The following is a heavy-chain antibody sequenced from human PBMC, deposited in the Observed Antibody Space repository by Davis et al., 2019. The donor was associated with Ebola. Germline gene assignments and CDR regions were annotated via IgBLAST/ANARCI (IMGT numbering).Heavy chain of an antibody. V-gene: IGHV4-59*08. CDR1: GGSISSYY. CDR3: ARLGLYNWFDP. CDR2: IYYSGST. Sequence: GSLRLSCSVSGGSISSYYWSWIRQPPGKGLEWIGYIYYSGSTNYNPSLKSRVTISVDTSKNQFSLKLSSVTAADTAVYYCARLGLYNWFDPWGQGTLVTVSS. J-gene: IGHJ5*02. D-gene: IGHD3-16*01.